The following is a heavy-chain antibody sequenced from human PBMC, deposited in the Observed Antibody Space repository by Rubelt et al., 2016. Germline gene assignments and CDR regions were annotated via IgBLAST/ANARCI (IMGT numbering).Heavy chain of an antibody. V-gene: IGHV4-34*01. CDR2: INHSGIT. CDR3: ANTLGGVRGYTYGYFSN. J-gene: IGHJ4*02. CDR1: GGSFSGYY. Sequence: QVQLQQWGAGLLKPSETLSLTCAVYGGSFSGYYWSWIRQPPGEGLEWIGEINHSGITNYNASLKSRLTISVDTSKNQFSLNLSSVTAADTAVYYCANTLGGVRGYTYGYFSNWGQGTLVIVSS. D-gene: IGHD5-18*01.